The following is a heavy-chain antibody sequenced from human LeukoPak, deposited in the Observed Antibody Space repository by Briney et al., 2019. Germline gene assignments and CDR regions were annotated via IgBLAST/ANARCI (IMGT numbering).Heavy chain of an antibody. CDR3: AKGYDFWSGYPDY. V-gene: IGHV3-30*02. CDR2: IRYDGSNK. D-gene: IGHD3-3*01. J-gene: IGHJ4*02. CDR1: GFTFSQYA. Sequence: PGTSLRLSCAASGFTFSQYAMHWVRQAPGKGLEWVAFIRYDGSNKYYADSVKGRFTISRDNSKNTLYLQMNSLRAEDTAVYYCAKGYDFWSGYPDYWGQGTLVTVSS.